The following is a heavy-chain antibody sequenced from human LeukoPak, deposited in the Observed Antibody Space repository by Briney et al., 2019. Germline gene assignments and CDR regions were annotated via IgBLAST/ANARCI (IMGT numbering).Heavy chain of an antibody. J-gene: IGHJ4*02. CDR1: GFTFGDYA. V-gene: IGHV3-9*01. CDR2: ITWNTGTI. D-gene: IGHD3-22*01. Sequence: PGRSLRLSCAASGFTFGDYAMHWVRQAPGKGLEWVAGITWNTGTIVYADSVKGRFTISRDNAKNSLYLQMNCLRAEDTALYYCAKSPLPDSSGYYTLWDWGRGTLVTVSS. CDR3: AKSPLPDSSGYYTLWD.